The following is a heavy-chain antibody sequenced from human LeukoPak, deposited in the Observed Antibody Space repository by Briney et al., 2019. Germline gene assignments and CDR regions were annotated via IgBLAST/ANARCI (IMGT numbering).Heavy chain of an antibody. Sequence: GGSLRLSCAASGFTFSSYSMNWVRQAPGKGLEWVSYISSSSSTIYYADSVKGRFTISRENAKNSLYLQMNSLRAGDTAVYYCARGAAAALGGFDYWGQGTLVTVSP. J-gene: IGHJ4*02. CDR1: GFTFSSYS. CDR3: ARGAAAALGGFDY. CDR2: ISSSSSTI. D-gene: IGHD6-13*01. V-gene: IGHV3-48*01.